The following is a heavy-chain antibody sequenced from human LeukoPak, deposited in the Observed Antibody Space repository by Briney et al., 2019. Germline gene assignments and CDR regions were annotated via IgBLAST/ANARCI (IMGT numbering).Heavy chain of an antibody. V-gene: IGHV3-20*04. CDR2: INWYGGTI. J-gene: IGHJ6*03. D-gene: IGHD2/OR15-2a*01. Sequence: GGSLRLSCAASGFNFENFGMSWVRQAPGKGLEWVSGINWYGGTIDYADSVKGRFTISRDNAKNSLYLHLDVLRAEDTASYFCAKRGSGHCDSPGCLSVYYFYCPDVSGTGITVIVSS. CDR3: AKRGSGHCDSPGCLSVYYFYCPDV. CDR1: GFNFENFG.